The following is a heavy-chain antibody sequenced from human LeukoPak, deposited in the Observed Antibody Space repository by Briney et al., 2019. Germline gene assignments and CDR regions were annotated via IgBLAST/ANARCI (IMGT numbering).Heavy chain of an antibody. V-gene: IGHV4-34*01. CDR1: GGSISSYY. CDR2: INHSGST. D-gene: IGHD2-15*01. Sequence: SETLSLTCTVSGGSISSYYWSWIRQPPGKGLEWIGEINHSGSTNYNPSLKSRVTISVDTSKNQFSLKLSSVTAADTAVYYCARARHLGYCSGGSCYEFDYWGQGTLVTVSS. J-gene: IGHJ4*02. CDR3: ARARHLGYCSGGSCYEFDY.